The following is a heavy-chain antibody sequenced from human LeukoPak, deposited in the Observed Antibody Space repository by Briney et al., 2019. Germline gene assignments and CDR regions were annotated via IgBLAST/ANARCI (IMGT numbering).Heavy chain of an antibody. J-gene: IGHJ6*03. Sequence: SETLSLTCAVYGGSFSGYYWSWIRQPPGKGLEWIGEINHSGSTNYNPSLKSRVTISVDTSKNQFSLKLSSVTAADTAVYHCARVILGYYYYYMDVWGKGTTVTVSS. CDR3: ARVILGYYYYYMDV. D-gene: IGHD7-27*01. CDR2: INHSGST. V-gene: IGHV4-34*01. CDR1: GGSFSGYY.